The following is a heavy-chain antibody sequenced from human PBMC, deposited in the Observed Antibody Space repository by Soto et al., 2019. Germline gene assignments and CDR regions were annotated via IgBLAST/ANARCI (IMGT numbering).Heavy chain of an antibody. V-gene: IGHV3-30*18. Sequence: LVESGGGVVQPGTPLRLSCAASGITPSRYGMHWVRQAPGKGLEWVAVISADGVNTYYAQSVKGRFTISRDNSRNTVYLQLTRLTLEDTAVYYCAKDQITYYYGSGSDHWGQGILVTVSS. CDR1: GITPSRYG. CDR2: ISADGVNT. J-gene: IGHJ4*02. CDR3: AKDQITYYYGSGSDH. D-gene: IGHD3-10*01.